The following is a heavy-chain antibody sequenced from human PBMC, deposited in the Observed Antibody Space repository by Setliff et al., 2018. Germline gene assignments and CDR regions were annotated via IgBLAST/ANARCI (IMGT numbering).Heavy chain of an antibody. CDR1: RYTFTSYG. V-gene: IGHV1-3*01. Sequence: ASVKVSCKASRYTFTSYGVHWVRQAPGQRLEWMGWINAYAQKFQGRVTMTIDTLTSTAYMELRSLRSDDTAVYYCVRDSPYCVNGVCRGYWGQGTQVTVSS. CDR2: INA. CDR3: VRDSPYCVNGVCRGY. J-gene: IGHJ4*02. D-gene: IGHD2-21*01.